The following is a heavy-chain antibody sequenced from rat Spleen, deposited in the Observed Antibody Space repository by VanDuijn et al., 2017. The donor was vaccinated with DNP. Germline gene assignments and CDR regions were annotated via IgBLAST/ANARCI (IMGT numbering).Heavy chain of an antibody. CDR2: ISYSGST. V-gene: IGHV3-1*01. CDR3: ARAVSTTDYSLNWYFDF. J-gene: IGHJ1*01. Sequence: EVQLQESGPGLVKPSQSLSLTCSVTGYSITSNYWGWIRKFPGNKMEWMGYISYSGSTGYNPSLKSRISITRDTSKNQFFLQLNSVTTEDTATYYCARAVSTTDYSLNWYFDFRGPGTMVTVSS. CDR1: GYSITSNY. D-gene: IGHD1-6*01.